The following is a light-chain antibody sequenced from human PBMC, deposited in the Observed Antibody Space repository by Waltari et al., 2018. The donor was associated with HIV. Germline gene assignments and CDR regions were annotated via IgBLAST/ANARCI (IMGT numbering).Light chain of an antibody. CDR2: RNK. CDR1: SSNIGSTY. V-gene: IGLV1-47*01. J-gene: IGLJ2*01. Sequence: QSVLTQPPSASGTPGPKVTISCSESSSNIGSTYVYWSQQLPGRAPKLFIYRNKQGPSGVPDLCSGPQHGNSAALAISGLRSEDEADYYCAAWDDSLSGVVFGGGTKLTVL. CDR3: AAWDDSLSGVV.